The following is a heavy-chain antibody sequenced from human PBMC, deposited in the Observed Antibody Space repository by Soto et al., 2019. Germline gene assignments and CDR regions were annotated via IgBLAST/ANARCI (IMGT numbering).Heavy chain of an antibody. CDR1: GYTFTSYG. D-gene: IGHD2-2*01. CDR2: ISAYNGNT. V-gene: IGHV1-18*01. J-gene: IGHJ6*02. Sequence: QVQLVQSGAEVKKPGASVKVSCKASGYTFTSYGISWVRQAPGQGLEWMGWISAYNGNTNYAQKLQGRVTMTTDTSTSTACMELRSLRSDDTAVYYCARDLLGYCSSTSCLAENYYYYYGMDVWGQGTTVTVSS. CDR3: ARDLLGYCSSTSCLAENYYYYYGMDV.